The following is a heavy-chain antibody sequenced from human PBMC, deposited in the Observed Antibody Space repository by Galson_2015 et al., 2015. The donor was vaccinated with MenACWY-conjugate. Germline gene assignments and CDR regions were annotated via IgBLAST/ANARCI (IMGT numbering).Heavy chain of an antibody. J-gene: IGHJ6*02. D-gene: IGHD2-2*02. CDR1: GGSISSYY. CDR2: IYYSGST. Sequence: SETLSLTCTVSGGSISSYYWSWIRQPPGKGLEWIGYIYYSGSTNYNPSLKSRVTISVDTSKNQFSLKLSSVTAADTAVYYCARDSRVVPAAIHHYYYYGMDVWGQGTTVTVSS. CDR3: ARDSRVVPAAIHHYYYYGMDV. V-gene: IGHV4-59*01.